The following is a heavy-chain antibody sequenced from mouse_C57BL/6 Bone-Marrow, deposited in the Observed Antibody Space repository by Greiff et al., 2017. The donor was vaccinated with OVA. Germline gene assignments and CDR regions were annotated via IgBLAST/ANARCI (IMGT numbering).Heavy chain of an antibody. CDR1: GYAFSSSW. J-gene: IGHJ4*01. CDR2: IYPGDGDT. CDR3: AREARRKDYYAMEG. D-gene: IGHD2-14*01. V-gene: IGHV1-82*01. Sequence: QVQLQQSGPELVKPGASVKISCKASGYAFSSSWMNWVKQRPGKGLEWIGRIYPGDGDTNYNGKFKGKATLTADKSSSTAYMQLSSLTSEDSAVYFCAREARRKDYYAMEGWGQGASVTVSS.